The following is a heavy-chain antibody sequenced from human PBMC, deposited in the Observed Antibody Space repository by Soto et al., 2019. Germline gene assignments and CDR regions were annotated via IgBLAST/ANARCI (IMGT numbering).Heavy chain of an antibody. D-gene: IGHD1-26*01. Sequence: EVQLLESGGGLVQPGGSLRLSCAASGFTFSNYAMSWVRQAPGKGLEWVSAISGSGGSTYYADSVKGRFTISRDNSKNTLYLQMNSLRAEDTAVYYGAKDPVGATHPYYFDFWGLGTLVTVAS. CDR2: ISGSGGST. V-gene: IGHV3-23*01. CDR1: GFTFSNYA. CDR3: AKDPVGATHPYYFDF. J-gene: IGHJ4*02.